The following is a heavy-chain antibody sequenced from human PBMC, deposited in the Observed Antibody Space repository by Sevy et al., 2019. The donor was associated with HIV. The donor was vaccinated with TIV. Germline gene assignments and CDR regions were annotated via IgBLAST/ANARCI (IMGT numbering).Heavy chain of an antibody. CDR3: AGPILTYNNGWSYYDY. J-gene: IGHJ4*02. D-gene: IGHD6-19*01. CDR2: INYSGST. V-gene: IGHV4-39*01. CDR1: GASISSSGYY. Sequence: SETLSLTCTVSGASISSSGYYWGWIRQPPGKGLEWIAGINYSGSTFYNPSLKSRVTISADTSKNPFSLDLNSVTAADTAIYYCAGPILTYNNGWSYYDYWGQGTVVTVSS.